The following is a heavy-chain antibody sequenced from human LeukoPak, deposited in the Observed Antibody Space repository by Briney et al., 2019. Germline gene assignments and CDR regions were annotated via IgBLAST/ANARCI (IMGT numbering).Heavy chain of an antibody. CDR2: ISAVSTYI. CDR1: GFTFSSYT. D-gene: IGHD6-6*01. J-gene: IGHJ6*03. CDR3: ARGGIAGRPVYYYYMDV. Sequence: PGGSLGLSCAASGFTFSSYTIHWVRQAPGKGLEWVSSISAVSTYIYYADSVKGRFTISRDNVEKAAYLELSGLTAHDTAIYYCARGGIAGRPVYYYYMDVWGKGTTVTVSS. V-gene: IGHV3-21*01.